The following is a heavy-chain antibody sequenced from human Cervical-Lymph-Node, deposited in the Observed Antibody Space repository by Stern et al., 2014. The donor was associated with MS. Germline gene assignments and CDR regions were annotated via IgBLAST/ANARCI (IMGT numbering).Heavy chain of an antibody. CDR1: GYTFRDYY. CDR2: INPNSGGT. V-gene: IGHV1-2*02. D-gene: IGHD4-17*01. Sequence: VQLVQSGAELKKPGASMKVSCKASGYTFRDYYIHWVRQAPGQGLEDMGWINPNSGGTNYAQKFRGRVTMTSDTSINTAYLQLNGLQSDDTAIYYCARDRYGDPFDYWGQGTLVTVSS. CDR3: ARDRYGDPFDY. J-gene: IGHJ4*02.